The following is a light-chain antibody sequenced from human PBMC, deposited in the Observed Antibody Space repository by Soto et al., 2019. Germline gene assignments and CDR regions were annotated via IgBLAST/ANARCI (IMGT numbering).Light chain of an antibody. CDR3: QQYGSSPYT. Sequence: EIVLTQSPGTLSLSPGERATLSCRASQSVSSSYLAWYQQKPGQAPRLLIYGASSMATGIPDRFSGSGSGTDFTLTISRLEPEDFAVYYCQQYGSSPYTFCQGTKLPIK. J-gene: IGKJ2*01. V-gene: IGKV3-20*01. CDR2: GAS. CDR1: QSVSSSY.